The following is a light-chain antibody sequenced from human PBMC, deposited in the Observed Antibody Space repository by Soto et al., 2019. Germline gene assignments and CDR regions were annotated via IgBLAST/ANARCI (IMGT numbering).Light chain of an antibody. J-gene: IGKJ4*01. V-gene: IGKV3-15*01. CDR3: QQYNKWPLT. CDR1: QSVSNN. CDR2: HAS. Sequence: EIVMTQSPATLSVSPGERATLSCWASQSVSNNLAWYQQKPGQAPRLLIYHASTRATGIPARFSGSGSGTEFTLTISSLQSEDFAVYYCQQYNKWPLTFGGGTKVEIK.